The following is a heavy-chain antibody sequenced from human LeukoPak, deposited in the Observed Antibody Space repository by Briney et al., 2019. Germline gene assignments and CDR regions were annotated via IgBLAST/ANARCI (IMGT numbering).Heavy chain of an antibody. CDR3: ARCLATGGRVSFDY. V-gene: IGHV4-39*01. CDR1: GFSFSSYT. D-gene: IGHD6-13*01. Sequence: GSLRLSCAASGFSFSSYTMNWVRQAPGKGLEWIGSVHSSGNTYYTPSLNSRVTLSVDTSKNQFSLKLSSVTAADTAVYYCARCLATGGRVSFDYWGQGTLVTVSS. J-gene: IGHJ4*02. CDR2: VHSSGNT.